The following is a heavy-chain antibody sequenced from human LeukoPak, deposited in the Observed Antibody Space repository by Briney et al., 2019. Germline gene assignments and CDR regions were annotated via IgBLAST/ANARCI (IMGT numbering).Heavy chain of an antibody. D-gene: IGHD5-18*01. CDR2: IYSSGST. V-gene: IGHV3-53*01. CDR1: GFTVSSNY. J-gene: IGHJ3*02. CDR3: TRGYSSSGARSDFDK. Sequence: GGSPRLSCAASGFTVSSNYMSWVRQAPGKGLEWVSVIYSSGSTYYADSVKGRFTISRDNSKNTLYLEMKSLRAEDTAVYYCTRGYSSSGARSDFDKWGQGTMVTVSS.